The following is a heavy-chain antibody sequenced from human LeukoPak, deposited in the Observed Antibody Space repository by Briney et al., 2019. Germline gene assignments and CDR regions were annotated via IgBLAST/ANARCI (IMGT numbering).Heavy chain of an antibody. Sequence: GGSLRLSCAASGFTFSKHWMHWVRQAPGKGLVWVSRINSDGSSTTYADSVKGRFTISRDNAKNTLYLQMNSLKTEDTAVYYCANILGYFGDYWGQGTLVTVSS. CDR2: INSDGSST. CDR1: GFTFSKHW. J-gene: IGHJ4*02. D-gene: IGHD3-9*01. CDR3: ANILGYFGDY. V-gene: IGHV3-74*01.